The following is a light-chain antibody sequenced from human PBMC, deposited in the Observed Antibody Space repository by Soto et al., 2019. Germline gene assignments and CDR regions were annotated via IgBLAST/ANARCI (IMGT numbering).Light chain of an antibody. J-gene: IGKJ1*01. CDR2: DTS. CDR3: QQYGTSEII. CDR1: QSLTNSF. Sequence: DIVLTQSPDTLSLSPGNRATLSCRASQSLTNSFIAWYQQRPGQAPRLLIYDTSSRASGIPDRFSGSGSGTDFTLTISRLETEDFAVFYCQQYGTSEIIFGQGTKV. V-gene: IGKV3-20*01.